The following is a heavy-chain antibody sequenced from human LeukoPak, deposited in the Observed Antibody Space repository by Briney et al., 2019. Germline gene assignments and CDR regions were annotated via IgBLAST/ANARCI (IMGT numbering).Heavy chain of an antibody. CDR2: INHSGST. D-gene: IGHD2-15*01. CDR1: GGSFSGYY. V-gene: IGHV4-34*01. J-gene: IGHJ4*02. Sequence: PSETLSLTCAVYGGSFSGYYWSWIRKPPGKGLAWIGEINHSGSTNYNPSLKSRVTISVDTSKNQFSLKLSSVTAADTAVYYCARGSQSLGYCNGGSCRAKIFDYWGQGTLVTVSS. CDR3: ARGSQSLGYCNGGSCRAKIFDY.